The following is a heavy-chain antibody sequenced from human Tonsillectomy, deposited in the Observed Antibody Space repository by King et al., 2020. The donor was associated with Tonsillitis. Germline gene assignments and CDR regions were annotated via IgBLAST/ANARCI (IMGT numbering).Heavy chain of an antibody. Sequence: VQLVQSGGGLVQPGGSLRLACAASGFTFNNYAMSWVRQAPGKGLEWVSGISNGGGTSYYADSVKGRFTISRDKSKNTLYLQMNSLRAEDTAVYYCAKDVEDGDYGFSRYFDLWGRGTLVTVSS. CDR1: GFTFNNYA. D-gene: IGHD2-21*01. J-gene: IGHJ2*01. V-gene: IGHV3-23*04. CDR2: ISNGGGTS. CDR3: AKDVEDGDYGFSRYFDL.